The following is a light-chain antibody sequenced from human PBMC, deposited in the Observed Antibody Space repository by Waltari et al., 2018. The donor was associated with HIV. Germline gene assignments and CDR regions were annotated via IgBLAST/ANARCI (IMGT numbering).Light chain of an antibody. V-gene: IGLV1-47*01. Sequence: QSVLTQPPSASGTPGQKVTISCSGGTANIGANFVFWFQQFPGTAPKLLIYRDNLRHSGVLARFSGSKSGTSASLTISGLRSDDEAHYFCAVLDDTLGGGVFGGGTKLTVL. CDR1: TANIGANF. CDR3: AVLDDTLGGGV. CDR2: RDN. J-gene: IGLJ2*01.